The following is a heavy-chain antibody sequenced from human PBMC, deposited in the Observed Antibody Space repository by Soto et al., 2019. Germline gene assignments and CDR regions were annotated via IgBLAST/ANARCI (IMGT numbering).Heavy chain of an antibody. J-gene: IGHJ6*02. CDR2: IYQSGSA. CDR3: ARAFYGVDL. Sequence: PSETLSLTCAVSGGSITSGGYSWSWIRQSPGQGLEWIGYIYQSGSAFYNPSLKTRVTILVDRSKNQFSLNLTSVTAADTAVYYCARAFYGVDLWGQGTTFTVSS. CDR1: GGSITSGGYS. V-gene: IGHV4-30-2*06.